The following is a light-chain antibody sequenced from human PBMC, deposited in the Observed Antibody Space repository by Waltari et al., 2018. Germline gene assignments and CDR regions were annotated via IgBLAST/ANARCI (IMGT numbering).Light chain of an antibody. V-gene: IGLV2-14*03. CDR3: SSHTTSSTLV. CDR1: SSDVGRYNF. J-gene: IGLJ2*01. CDR2: DVT. Sequence: QSALTQPASVSGSPGQSITISCTGSSSDVGRYNFVSWYQQHPGKAPNLMILDVTDRPSGVSDRFSGSKSGNTASLTISGLQPEDEADYYCSSHTTSSTLVFGGGTRVTVL.